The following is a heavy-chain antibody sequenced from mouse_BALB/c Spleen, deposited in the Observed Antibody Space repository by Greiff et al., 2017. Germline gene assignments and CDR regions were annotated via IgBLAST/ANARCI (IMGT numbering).Heavy chain of an antibody. J-gene: IGHJ4*01. D-gene: IGHD1-2*01. CDR3: ATLLRLREAMDY. Sequence: VQLQQSGAELMKPGASVKISCKATGYTFSSYWIQWVKQRPGHGLEWIGEILPGSGSTNYNEKFKGKATFTADTSSNTAYMQLSSLTSEDSAVYYGATLLRLREAMDYWGQGTSVTVSS. CDR2: ILPGSGST. CDR1: GYTFSSYW. V-gene: IGHV1-9*01.